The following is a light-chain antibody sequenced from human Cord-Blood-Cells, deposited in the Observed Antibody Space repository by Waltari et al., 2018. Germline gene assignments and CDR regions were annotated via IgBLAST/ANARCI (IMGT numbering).Light chain of an antibody. V-gene: IGKV1-39*01. J-gene: IGKJ2*01. CDR3: QQSYSTPYT. Sequence: DIQMTQPPSSLSASVGARVTITCRASQSISSYLHWYQQKPGKAPKLLIYAASSLQSGVPSRFSGSGSGTDFTLTISSLQPEDFATYYCQQSYSTPYTFGQGTKLEIK. CDR1: QSISSY. CDR2: AAS.